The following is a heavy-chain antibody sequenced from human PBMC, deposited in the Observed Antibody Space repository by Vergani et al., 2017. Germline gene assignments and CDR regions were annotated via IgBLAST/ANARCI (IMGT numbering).Heavy chain of an antibody. CDR3: ARVPGRKQLASGNWFDP. D-gene: IGHD3-10*01. V-gene: IGHV1-69*01. CDR2: IIPIFGTA. CDR1: GGTFSSYA. Sequence: QVQLVQSGAAVKKPGSSVKVSCKASGGTFSSYAISWVRQAPGQGLEWMGGIIPIFGTANYAQKFQGRVTITADESTSTAYMELSSLRSKDTAVYYCARVPGRKQLASGNWFDPWGQGTLVTVSS. J-gene: IGHJ5*02.